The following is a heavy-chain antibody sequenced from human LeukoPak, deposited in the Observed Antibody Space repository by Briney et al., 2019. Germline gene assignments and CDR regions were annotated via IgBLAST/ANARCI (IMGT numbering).Heavy chain of an antibody. D-gene: IGHD3-22*01. CDR1: GGSISSYY. J-gene: IGHJ4*02. CDR3: ARHPPYDSSNHQDY. Sequence: PSETLYLTCTVSGGSISSYYWSWIRQPPGKGLEWIGYIYYSGSTNSNPSLRSRVTISGDTPKNQFSLKLSSVTAADTAVYYCARHPPYDSSNHQDYWGQGTLVTVSA. V-gene: IGHV4-59*08. CDR2: IYYSGST.